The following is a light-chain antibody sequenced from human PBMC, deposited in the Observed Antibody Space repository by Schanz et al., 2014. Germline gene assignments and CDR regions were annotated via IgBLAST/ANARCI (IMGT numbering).Light chain of an antibody. CDR1: SSDVGGYNY. CDR2: EVS. Sequence: QSALTQPPSASGSPGQSVTISCTGTSSDVGGYNYVSWYQQHPGKAPKLMIYEVSKRPSGVPDRFSGSKSGNTASLTVSGLQVEDEVDYYCGSYAGNINWVFGGGTKLTVL. V-gene: IGLV2-8*01. CDR3: GSYAGNINWV. J-gene: IGLJ3*02.